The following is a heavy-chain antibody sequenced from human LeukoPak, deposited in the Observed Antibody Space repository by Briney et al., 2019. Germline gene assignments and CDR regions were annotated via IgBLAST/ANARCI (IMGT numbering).Heavy chain of an antibody. V-gene: IGHV1-69*05. CDR1: GGTFSSYA. D-gene: IGHD1-26*01. Sequence: ASVKVSCKASGGTFSSYAISWVRQAPGQGLEWMGGIIPIFGTANYAQKFQGRVTITTDESTSTAYMELSSLRSEDTAVYYCATDRGGATIFDYWGQGTLVTVSS. CDR2: IIPIFGTA. CDR3: ATDRGGATIFDY. J-gene: IGHJ4*02.